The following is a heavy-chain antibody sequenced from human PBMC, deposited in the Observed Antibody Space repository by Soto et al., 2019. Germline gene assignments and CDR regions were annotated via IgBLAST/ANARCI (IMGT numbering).Heavy chain of an antibody. CDR3: ARDPNRVAIAGYYGMDV. CDR2: ISYDGSNK. J-gene: IGHJ6*02. CDR1: GFTFSSYA. Sequence: GGSLRLSCAASGFTFSSYAMHWVRQAPGKGLEWVAVISYDGSNKYYADSVKGRFTISRDNSKNTLYLQMNSLRAEDTAVYYCARDPNRVAIAGYYGMDVWGQGTTVTVSS. V-gene: IGHV3-30-3*01. D-gene: IGHD2-15*01.